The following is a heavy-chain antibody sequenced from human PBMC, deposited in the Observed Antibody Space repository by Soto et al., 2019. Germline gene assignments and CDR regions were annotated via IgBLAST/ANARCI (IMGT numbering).Heavy chain of an antibody. CDR3: VKDPSRTTGPTEDNWFDT. V-gene: IGHV3-33*06. J-gene: IGHJ5*02. CDR1: GFNFRNYA. D-gene: IGHD4-4*01. CDR2: IWSDGSEQ. Sequence: PGGSLRLSCAAAGFNFRNYAMHWVRQAPGKGLECVAVIWSDGSEQYYGASVKGRGTISRDNFKNTGSLQMNSLRGEDTAIYYCVKDPSRTTGPTEDNWFDTWGLGTLGTVS.